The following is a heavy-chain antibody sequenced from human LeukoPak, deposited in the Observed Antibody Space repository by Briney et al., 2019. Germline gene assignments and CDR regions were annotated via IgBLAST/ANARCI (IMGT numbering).Heavy chain of an antibody. J-gene: IGHJ5*02. Sequence: PSQTLSLTCAVSGGTISSGGYSWSWIRQPPGKGLEWIGYIYYSGSTNYNPSLKSRVTISVDTSKNQFSLKLSSVTAADTAVYYCARETYYDFWSGYSGGWFDPWGQGTLVTVSS. CDR1: GGTISSGGYS. CDR3: ARETYYDFWSGYSGGWFDP. CDR2: IYYSGST. D-gene: IGHD3-3*01. V-gene: IGHV4-30-4*07.